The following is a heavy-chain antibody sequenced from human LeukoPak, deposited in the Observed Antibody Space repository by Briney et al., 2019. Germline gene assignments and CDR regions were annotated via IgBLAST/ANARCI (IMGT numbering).Heavy chain of an antibody. D-gene: IGHD6-19*01. Sequence: SETLSLTCTVSGGSISSYYWSWIRQPPGKGLEWIGYIYYSGSTSYNPSLKSRVTISVDTSKNQFSLKLSSVTAADTAVYYCARGTVAGTPTLGYWGQGTLVTVSS. V-gene: IGHV4-59*08. CDR1: GGSISSYY. CDR3: ARGTVAGTPTLGY. J-gene: IGHJ4*02. CDR2: IYYSGST.